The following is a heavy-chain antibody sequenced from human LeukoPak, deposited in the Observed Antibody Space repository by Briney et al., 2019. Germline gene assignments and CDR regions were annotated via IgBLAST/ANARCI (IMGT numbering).Heavy chain of an antibody. V-gene: IGHV4-39*01. Sequence: SETLSLTCTVSGGSLSSSSYYWGWIRQPPGEGLEWIGSIYYSGSTYYNPSLKSRVTISVDTSKNQFSLKLSSVTAADTAVYYCARTHCSGGSCDTTVFDYWGQGTLVTVSS. CDR1: GGSLSSSSYY. D-gene: IGHD2-15*01. CDR3: ARTHCSGGSCDTTVFDY. CDR2: IYYSGST. J-gene: IGHJ4*02.